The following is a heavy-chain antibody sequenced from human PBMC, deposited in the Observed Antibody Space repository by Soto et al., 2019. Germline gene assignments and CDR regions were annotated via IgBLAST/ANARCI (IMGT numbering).Heavy chain of an antibody. CDR3: AREGGYSYGFGY. Sequence: ASVKVSCKASGYTFTSYDINWVRQATGQGLEWMGWMNPNSGNTAYAQKIQGRVTMTKNTSISTAYMELSRLRSEDTAVYYCAREGGYSYGFGYWGQGTLVTVS. CDR1: GYTFTSYD. CDR2: MNPNSGNT. J-gene: IGHJ4*02. D-gene: IGHD5-18*01. V-gene: IGHV1-8*01.